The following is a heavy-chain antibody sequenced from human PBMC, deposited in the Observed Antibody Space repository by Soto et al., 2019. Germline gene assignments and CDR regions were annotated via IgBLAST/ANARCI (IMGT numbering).Heavy chain of an antibody. CDR3: ARQFSGNPSDY. CDR2: IYWDDDK. Sequence: GSGPTLVNPTQTLTLTCTFSGFSLRSSGVGVAWIRQPPGKALEWLALIYWDDDKRFSPSLKNRLTIAKDTSKEQVVLSMTNVGPVDTGTYYCARQFSGNPSDYWGQGTLVTVSS. J-gene: IGHJ4*02. D-gene: IGHD1-26*01. CDR1: GFSLRSSGVG. V-gene: IGHV2-5*02.